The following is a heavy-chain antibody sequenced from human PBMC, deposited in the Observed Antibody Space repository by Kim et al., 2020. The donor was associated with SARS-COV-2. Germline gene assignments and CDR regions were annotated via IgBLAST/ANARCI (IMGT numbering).Heavy chain of an antibody. D-gene: IGHD4-17*01. Sequence: SQTLSLTCAISGDSVSSNSAAWNWIRQSPSRGLEWLGRTYYRSKWYNDYAVSVKSRITINPDTSKNQFSLQLNSVTPEDTAVYYCARDNSGYGDYRVYYYYYYGMDVCGQGTTVTVSS. CDR3: ARDNSGYGDYRVYYYYYYGMDV. CDR1: GDSVSSNSAA. CDR2: TYYRSKWYN. J-gene: IGHJ6*02. V-gene: IGHV6-1*01.